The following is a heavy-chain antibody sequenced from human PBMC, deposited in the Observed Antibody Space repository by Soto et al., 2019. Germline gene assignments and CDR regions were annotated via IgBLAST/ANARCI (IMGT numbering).Heavy chain of an antibody. CDR3: ASGLLYGDYRL. CDR1: GGSIISYY. Sequence: SETLSLTCTVSGGSIISYYWSWIRQPPGKGLEWIGYIYYSGSTNYNPSLKSRVTISVDTSKNQFSLKLSSVTAADTAVYYCASGLLYGDYRLWGQGTLVTVSS. J-gene: IGHJ4*02. D-gene: IGHD4-17*01. CDR2: IYYSGST. V-gene: IGHV4-59*01.